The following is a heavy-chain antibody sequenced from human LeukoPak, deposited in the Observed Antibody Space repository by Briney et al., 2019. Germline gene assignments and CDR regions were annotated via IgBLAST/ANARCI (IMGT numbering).Heavy chain of an antibody. CDR1: GYTFTSYG. Sequence: ASVKVSCKASGYTFTSYGISWVRQAPGQGLEWMGWISAYNGNTNYAQKLQGRVTMTTDTSTSTAYMDLRSLRSDDTAVYYCARGYQSSSWYKGYYYYYMDVWGKGTTVTISS. J-gene: IGHJ6*03. CDR2: ISAYNGNT. V-gene: IGHV1-18*01. D-gene: IGHD6-13*01. CDR3: ARGYQSSSWYKGYYYYYMDV.